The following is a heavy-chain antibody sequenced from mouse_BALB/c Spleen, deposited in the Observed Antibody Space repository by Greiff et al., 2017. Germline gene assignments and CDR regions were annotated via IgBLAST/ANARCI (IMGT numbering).Heavy chain of an antibody. D-gene: IGHD1-1*01. J-gene: IGHJ2*01. CDR1: GYTFTSYW. CDR3: KGKVGATGFGY. Sequence: VHVKQSGTVLARPGASVNISCKASGYTFTSYWMHWVKQRPGQGLEWIGAIYPGNSDTSYNQKFKGKAKLNAVTSTSTAYKELSSQTNEDSVCSYCKGKVGATGFGYWGQGTTLTVSS. V-gene: IGHV1-5*01. CDR2: IYPGNSDT.